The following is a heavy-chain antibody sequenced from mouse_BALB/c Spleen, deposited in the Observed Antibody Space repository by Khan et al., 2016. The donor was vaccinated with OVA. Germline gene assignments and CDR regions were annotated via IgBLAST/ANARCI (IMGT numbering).Heavy chain of an antibody. D-gene: IGHD1-1*01. CDR2: ISYSGST. CDR3: ARGKYYGYAMDY. V-gene: IGHV3-2*02. J-gene: IGHJ4*01. CDR1: GYSITSNYA. Sequence: EVQLQESGPGLVKPSQSLSLTCTVTGYSITSNYAWNWIRQFPGNKLEWMGYISYSGSTSYNPSLKSRISITRDTSTNQFFLQLSSVTTEDTATDDCARGKYYGYAMDYWGQGTSVTVSS.